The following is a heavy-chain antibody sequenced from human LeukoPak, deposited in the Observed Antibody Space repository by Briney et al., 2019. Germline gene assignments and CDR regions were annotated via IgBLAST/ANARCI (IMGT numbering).Heavy chain of an antibody. J-gene: IGHJ1*01. V-gene: IGHV3-23*01. Sequence: PGGSLRLSCAASGFTFSSYAMSWVRQAPGKGLEWVSAISGSGGSTYYADPVKGRFTISRDNSKNTLYLQMNSLRAEDTAVYYCAKRKVVGNGGYYHTSPFQHWGQGTLVTVSS. CDR1: GFTFSSYA. CDR2: ISGSGGST. CDR3: AKRKVVGNGGYYHTSPFQH. D-gene: IGHD3-22*01.